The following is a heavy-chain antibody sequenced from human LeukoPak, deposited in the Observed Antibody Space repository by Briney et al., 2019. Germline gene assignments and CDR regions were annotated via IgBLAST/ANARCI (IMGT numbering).Heavy chain of an antibody. D-gene: IGHD6-13*01. V-gene: IGHV1-18*01. CDR3: ARDRAAAPNWFDP. CDR1: GYTFTSYG. Sequence: ASVKVSCKASGYTFTSYGSSWVRPAPGQGLEWMGWISAYNGNTNYAQKLQGRVTMTTDTSTSTAYMELRSLRSDDTAVYYCARDRAAAPNWFDPWGQGTLVTVSS. J-gene: IGHJ5*02. CDR2: ISAYNGNT.